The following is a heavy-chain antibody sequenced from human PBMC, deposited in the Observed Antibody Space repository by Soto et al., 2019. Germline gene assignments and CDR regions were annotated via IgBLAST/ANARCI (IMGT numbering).Heavy chain of an antibody. CDR3: AGEGPYSSGPLYYYYGMDV. V-gene: IGHV4-4*02. J-gene: IGHJ6*02. CDR1: GGSINSSNW. Sequence: SETLSLTCAVSGGSINSSNWWSWVRQPPGKGLEWIGEIYHSGSTNYNPSLKSRVTISVDKSKNQFYLRQSSVTAADTAVYYGAGEGPYSSGPLYYYYGMDVWGHGTTVTVSS. CDR2: IYHSGST. D-gene: IGHD6-19*01.